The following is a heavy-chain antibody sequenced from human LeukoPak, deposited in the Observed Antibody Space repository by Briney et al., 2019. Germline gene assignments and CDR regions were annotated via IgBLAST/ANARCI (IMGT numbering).Heavy chain of an antibody. CDR3: ANRGF. J-gene: IGHJ4*02. CDR2: IQSGDRT. V-gene: IGHV3-53*01. Sequence: GGSLRLSCAASGFTVSTDFMEWVRQAPGKGLEWVSMIQSGDRTYYAASVEGRFTISRDTSKNTLYLQMNSLRAEDTAVYYCANRGFWGQGTLVTVSS. CDR1: GFTVSTDF.